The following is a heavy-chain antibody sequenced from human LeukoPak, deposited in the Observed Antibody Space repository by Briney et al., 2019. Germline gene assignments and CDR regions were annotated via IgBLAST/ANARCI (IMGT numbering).Heavy chain of an antibody. Sequence: PGGSLRLSCAASGFTFSSYAMSWVRQAPGKGLEWVSVISGSGGSTYYADSVKGRFTISRDNSKNTLYLQMNSLRAEDTAVYYCAKGSKIVVGGNWFDPWGQGTLVTVSS. D-gene: IGHD3-22*01. CDR3: AKGSKIVVGGNWFDP. CDR2: ISGSGGST. V-gene: IGHV3-23*01. CDR1: GFTFSSYA. J-gene: IGHJ5*02.